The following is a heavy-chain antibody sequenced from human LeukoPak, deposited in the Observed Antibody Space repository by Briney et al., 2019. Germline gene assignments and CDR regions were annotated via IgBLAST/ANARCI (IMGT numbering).Heavy chain of an antibody. CDR3: ARERIAAQGFDY. V-gene: IGHV3-74*01. CDR1: GFTFSSYW. Sequence: GGSLRLSCAASGFTFSSYWVHWVRQAPGKGLVWVSRINSDGSSTRYADSVKGRFTISRDNAKNTLYLQMNSLRAEDTAVYYCARERIAAQGFDYWGQGTLVTVSS. D-gene: IGHD6-6*01. CDR2: INSDGSST. J-gene: IGHJ4*02.